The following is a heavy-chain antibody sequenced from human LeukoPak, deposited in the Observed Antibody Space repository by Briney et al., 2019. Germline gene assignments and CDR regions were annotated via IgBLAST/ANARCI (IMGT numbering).Heavy chain of an antibody. Sequence: SETLSLTCTVSGGSISSYYWSWVRQPAGKGREWVRRIYTSGSNNYNPSRKSRVNMSGNTSKNQFSLKLSSVTAADTAVYYCARERWGYSYGYGTYYFDYWGQGTLVTVSS. J-gene: IGHJ4*02. CDR2: IYTSGSN. CDR1: GGSISSYY. D-gene: IGHD5-18*01. CDR3: ARERWGYSYGYGTYYFDY. V-gene: IGHV4-4*07.